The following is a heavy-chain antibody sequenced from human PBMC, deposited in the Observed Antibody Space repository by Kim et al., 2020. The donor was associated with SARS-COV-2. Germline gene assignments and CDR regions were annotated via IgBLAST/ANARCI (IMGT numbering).Heavy chain of an antibody. CDR3: ASSGGSSDWNWYFDL. Sequence: GGSLRLSCAASGFTVSSNHMSWVRQAPGKGLEWVSVISRGGSTYYADSVKGRFTISRDNSKNTLYLQMNSLRADDTAVYYCASSGGSSDWNWYFDLWGRGTLVTVSS. CDR1: GFTVSSNH. CDR2: ISRGGST. V-gene: IGHV3-53*01. D-gene: IGHD2-15*01. J-gene: IGHJ2*01.